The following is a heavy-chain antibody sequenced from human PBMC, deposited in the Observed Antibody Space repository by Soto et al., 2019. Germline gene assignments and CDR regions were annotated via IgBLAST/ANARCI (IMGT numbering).Heavy chain of an antibody. CDR2: ISAYNGNT. CDR1: GYTFTSYG. V-gene: IGHV1-18*01. CDR3: AREYSSGWYVFDY. J-gene: IGHJ4*02. Sequence: ASVKVSCKASGYTFTSYGISWVRQAPGQEHEWMGWISAYNGNTNYAQKLQGRVTMTKDTSTSTAYMELRSLRSDVTAVYYCAREYSSGWYVFDYWGQGTLVTVSS. D-gene: IGHD6-19*01.